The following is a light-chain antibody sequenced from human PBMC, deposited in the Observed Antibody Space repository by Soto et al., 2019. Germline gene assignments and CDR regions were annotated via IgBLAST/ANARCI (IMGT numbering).Light chain of an antibody. V-gene: IGKV1-39*01. CDR3: QQTYTNPPET. J-gene: IGKJ3*01. CDR2: SAS. CDR1: QPINDY. Sequence: DIHMTQSPSSLSASVGDRVAITCRASQPINDYLNWYRQAPGKAPTLLIYSASSLRSGVPSRFSGRGYGTNFTLIISSPQPEDFATYYCQQTYTNPPETLGPGTKVDIK.